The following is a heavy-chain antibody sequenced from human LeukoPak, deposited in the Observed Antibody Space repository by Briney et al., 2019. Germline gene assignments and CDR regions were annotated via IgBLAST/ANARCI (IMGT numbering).Heavy chain of an antibody. Sequence: PGGSLRLSCAASGFTFSDYYMNWVRQAPGKGLEWVGRIKSKADDETTDYAAPVKGRFTVSRDDSENTHYLQMNSLKTEDTAVYYCTTDWGSIYWGQGTLVTVSS. J-gene: IGHJ4*02. V-gene: IGHV3-15*01. CDR3: TTDWGSIY. CDR1: GFTFSDYY. D-gene: IGHD7-27*01. CDR2: IKSKADDETT.